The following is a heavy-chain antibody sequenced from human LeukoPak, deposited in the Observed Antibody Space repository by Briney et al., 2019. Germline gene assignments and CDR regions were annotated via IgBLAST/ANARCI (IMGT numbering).Heavy chain of an antibody. CDR2: IYHSGST. V-gene: IGHV4-38-2*02. Sequence: PSETLSLTCTVSGYSISSGYYWGWIRQPPGKGLEWIGSIYHSGSTNYNPSLKSRVTISVDTSKNQFSLKLSSVTAADTAVYYCARGGYSYGPFDYWGQGTLVTVSS. CDR3: ARGGYSYGPFDY. J-gene: IGHJ4*02. CDR1: GYSISSGYY. D-gene: IGHD5-18*01.